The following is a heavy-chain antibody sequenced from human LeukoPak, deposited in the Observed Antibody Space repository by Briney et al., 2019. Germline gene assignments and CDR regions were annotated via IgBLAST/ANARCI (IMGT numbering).Heavy chain of an antibody. Sequence: PSETLSLTCTVSGGSISSGGYYWSWIRQHPGKGLEWIGYIYYSGSTYYNPSLKSRVTISVVTSKNQFSLKPSSVTAADTAIYYCASGDNDPLFDYWGQGTLVTVSS. CDR2: IYYSGST. CDR1: GGSISSGGYY. J-gene: IGHJ4*02. D-gene: IGHD1-1*01. V-gene: IGHV4-31*03. CDR3: ASGDNDPLFDY.